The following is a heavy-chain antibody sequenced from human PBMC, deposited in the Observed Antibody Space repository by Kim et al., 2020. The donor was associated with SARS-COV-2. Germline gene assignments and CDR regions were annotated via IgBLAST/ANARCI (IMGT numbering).Heavy chain of an antibody. CDR2: IYYSGST. V-gene: IGHV4-59*01. Sequence: SETLSLTCTVSGGSISSYYWSWIRQPPGKGLEWIGYIYYSGSTNYNPSLKSRVTISVDTSKNQFSLKLSSVTAADTAVYYCARVRVGWLAQGDWYFDLWGRGTLVTVSS. D-gene: IGHD6-19*01. CDR3: ARVRVGWLAQGDWYFDL. CDR1: GGSISSYY. J-gene: IGHJ2*01.